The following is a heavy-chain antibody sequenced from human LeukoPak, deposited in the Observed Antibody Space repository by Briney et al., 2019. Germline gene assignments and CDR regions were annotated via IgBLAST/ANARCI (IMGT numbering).Heavy chain of an antibody. CDR1: GFTLSSYA. CDR2: ISSASGSI. D-gene: IGHD2-2*01. CDR3: ARLPAYCSSTSCYYDY. Sequence: GGSLRLSCAASGFTLSSYAMSWVRQAPGKGLEGVSYISSASGSIYYADSVKGRFTISRDNAKNSLFLQMNSLRAEDTAVYYCARLPAYCSSTSCYYDYWGQGTLVTVSS. J-gene: IGHJ4*02. V-gene: IGHV3-48*04.